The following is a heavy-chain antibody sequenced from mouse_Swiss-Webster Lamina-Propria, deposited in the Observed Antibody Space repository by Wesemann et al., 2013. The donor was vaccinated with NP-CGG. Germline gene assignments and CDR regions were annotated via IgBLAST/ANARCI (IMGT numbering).Heavy chain of an antibody. CDR3: ARSGGSFDY. J-gene: IGHJ2*01. Sequence: GATSYNQKFKGKATLTVDKSSSTAYMQLNSLTSEDSAVYYCARSGGSFDYWGQGHHSHSLL. CDR2: GAT. D-gene: IGHD1-1*02. V-gene: IGHV1-39*01.